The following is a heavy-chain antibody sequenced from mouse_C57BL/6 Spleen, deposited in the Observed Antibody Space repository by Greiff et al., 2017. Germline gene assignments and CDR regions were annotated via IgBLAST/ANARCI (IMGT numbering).Heavy chain of an antibody. Sequence: EVKLVESVAELVRPGASVKLSCTASGFNIKNTYMHWVKQRPEQGLEWIGRIDPANGNTKYAPKFQGKATITADTSSNTAYLQLSSLTSEDTAIYYCARDGNSLYWYFDVWGTGTTVTVSS. V-gene: IGHV14-3*01. CDR3: ARDGNSLYWYFDV. D-gene: IGHD2-1*01. CDR1: GFNIKNTY. CDR2: IDPANGNT. J-gene: IGHJ1*03.